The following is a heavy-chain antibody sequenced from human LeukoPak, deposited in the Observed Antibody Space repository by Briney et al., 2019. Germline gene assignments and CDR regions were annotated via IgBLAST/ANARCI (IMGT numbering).Heavy chain of an antibody. V-gene: IGHV3-7*01. CDR3: ATKEPSTSGWSY. D-gene: IGHD6-19*01. J-gene: IGHJ4*02. CDR2: IKEDGSEK. Sequence: GSLRFSCAASGFTFNRDWTAWVRQAPGKGLEWVANIKEDGSEKNYVDSVKGRFTISRDNAVNSVYLQMNDLRAEDTGVYYCATKEPSTSGWSYWGQETLVTVSS. CDR1: GFTFNRDW.